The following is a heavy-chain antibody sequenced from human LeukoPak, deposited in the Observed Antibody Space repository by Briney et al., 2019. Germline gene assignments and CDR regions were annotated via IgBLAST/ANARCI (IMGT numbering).Heavy chain of an antibody. D-gene: IGHD4-23*01. CDR3: ARRGTTVVTRDYYYYYGMDV. CDR1: GYSFTSYW. J-gene: IGHJ6*02. Sequence: GESLKVSCKGSGYSFTSYWIGWVRQMPGKGLEWMGIIYPGDSDTRYSPSFQGQVTISADKSISTAYLQWSSLKASDTAMYYCARRGTTVVTRDYYYYYGMDVWGQGTTVTVSS. CDR2: IYPGDSDT. V-gene: IGHV5-51*01.